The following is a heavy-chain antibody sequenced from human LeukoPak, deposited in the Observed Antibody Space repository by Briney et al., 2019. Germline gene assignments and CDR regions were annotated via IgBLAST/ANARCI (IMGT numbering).Heavy chain of an antibody. V-gene: IGHV3-21*01. CDR2: ISSSSSYI. D-gene: IGHD4-17*01. J-gene: IGHJ4*02. CDR3: ARGADYGDYEALDY. Sequence: PGGSLRLSCVASGFTFSTYTMNWVRQAPGKGLEWVSSISSSSSYIYYADSVKGRFTISRDNAKNSLSLQMNSLRAEDTAVYYCARGADYGDYEALDYWGQGTLVTVSS. CDR1: GFTFSTYT.